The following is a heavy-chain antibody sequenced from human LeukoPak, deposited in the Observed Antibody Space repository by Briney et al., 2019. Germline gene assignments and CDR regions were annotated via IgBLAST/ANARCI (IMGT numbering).Heavy chain of an antibody. J-gene: IGHJ4*02. CDR3: VRDGVSVMPEFDF. V-gene: IGHV1-2*02. CDR1: GYTFSDYY. Sequence: ASVKVSCKASGYTFSDYYIYWLRQAPGQGLEWMGWIYCKDGVTKYAEIFEGRVTMTRDTSIDTVYMEPRGLTSDDTAVFYCVRDGVSVMPEFDFWGQGTLVTVSS. CDR2: IYCKDGVT. D-gene: IGHD2/OR15-2a*01.